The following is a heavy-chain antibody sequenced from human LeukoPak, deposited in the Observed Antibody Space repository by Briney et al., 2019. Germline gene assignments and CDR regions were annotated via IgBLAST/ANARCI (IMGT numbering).Heavy chain of an antibody. CDR2: IKSESDGSNT. Sequence: GGSLRLSCAASGFTFSSYEMNWVRQAPGKGLVWVSRIKSESDGSNTGYADSVKGRFTISRDNSKNTLYLQMNSLRAEDTAVYYCAKDRRAAAGTFFDYWGQGTLVTVSS. J-gene: IGHJ4*02. CDR3: AKDRRAAAGTFFDY. V-gene: IGHV3-74*01. CDR1: GFTFSSYE. D-gene: IGHD6-13*01.